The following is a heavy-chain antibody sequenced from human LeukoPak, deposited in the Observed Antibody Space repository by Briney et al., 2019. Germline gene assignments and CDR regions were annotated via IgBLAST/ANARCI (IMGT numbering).Heavy chain of an antibody. CDR1: GFTFSLYG. J-gene: IGHJ4*02. D-gene: IGHD4-17*01. Sequence: GGTLRLSCEASGFTFSLYGMSWVRQAPGKGLEWVSFIYSGGNTHYSDSVKGRFTISRDNSKNTLYLQMNSLRADDTAVYYCARRAGEYSHPYDYWGQGTLVTVSS. V-gene: IGHV3-23*05. CDR3: ARRAGEYSHPYDY. CDR2: IYSGGNT.